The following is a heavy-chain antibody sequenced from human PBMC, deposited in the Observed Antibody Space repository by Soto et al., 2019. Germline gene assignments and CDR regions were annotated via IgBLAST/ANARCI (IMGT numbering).Heavy chain of an antibody. CDR3: VRDPQRNDY. CDR2: ISASNGNR. Sequence: QVQLVQSGAEVKKRGASVKVSCKASGYDFSSYGISWVRQAPGQGLEWMGWISASNGNRDYAQQFQGRATMTSDTSRTTAYMELRSLRSDDTAVYYCVRDPQRNDYWGQGTLVNVSS. D-gene: IGHD2-2*01. CDR1: GYDFSSYG. J-gene: IGHJ4*02. V-gene: IGHV1-18*04.